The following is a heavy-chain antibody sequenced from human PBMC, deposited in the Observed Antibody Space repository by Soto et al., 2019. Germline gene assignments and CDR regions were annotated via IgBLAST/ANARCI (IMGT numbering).Heavy chain of an antibody. CDR3: ARSGIAVAGTIDY. Sequence: SVKVSCKASGGTFSSYAISWVRQAPGQGLEWMGGIIPIFGTANYAQKFQGRVTITADKSTSTAYMELSSLRSGDTAVYYCARSGIAVAGTIDYWGQGTLVTVSS. CDR2: IIPIFGTA. J-gene: IGHJ4*02. CDR1: GGTFSSYA. V-gene: IGHV1-69*06. D-gene: IGHD6-19*01.